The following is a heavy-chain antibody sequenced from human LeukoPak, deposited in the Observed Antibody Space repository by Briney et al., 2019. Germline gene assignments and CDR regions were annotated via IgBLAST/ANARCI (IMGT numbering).Heavy chain of an antibody. CDR3: ASTNDYGDYALDY. D-gene: IGHD4-17*01. CDR1: GGSISSSSYY. Sequence: PSETLSLTCTVSGGSISSSSYYWGWIRQPPGKGLEWIGSIYYSGSTYYNPSLKSRVTISVDTSKNQFSLKLSSVTAADTAVYYCASTNDYGDYALDYWGQGTLVTVSS. J-gene: IGHJ4*02. CDR2: IYYSGST. V-gene: IGHV4-39*07.